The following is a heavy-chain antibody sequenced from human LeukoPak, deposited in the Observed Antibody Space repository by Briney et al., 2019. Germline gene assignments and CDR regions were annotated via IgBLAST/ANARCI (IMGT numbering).Heavy chain of an antibody. D-gene: IGHD2-2*01. CDR1: GYTFTGYY. CDR2: INPNSGGT. CDR3: AIVGYCSSTSCYAVGDYYYYYMDA. J-gene: IGHJ6*03. V-gene: IGHV1-2*06. Sequence: ASVKVSCKASGYTFTGYYMHWVRQAPGQGLEWMGRINPNSGGTNYAQKFQGRVTMTRDTSISTAYMELSRLRSDDTAVYYCAIVGYCSSTSCYAVGDYYYYYMDAWGKGTTVTVSS.